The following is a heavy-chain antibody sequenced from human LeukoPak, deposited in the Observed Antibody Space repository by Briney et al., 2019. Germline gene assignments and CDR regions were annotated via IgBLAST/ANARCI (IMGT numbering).Heavy chain of an antibody. CDR3: TRDQEGSDY. J-gene: IGHJ4*02. V-gene: IGHV3-48*01. CDR1: GFTFSSYS. CDR2: ITRSSTAK. Sequence: GGSLRLSCVASGFTFSSYSMNWVRQAPGKGLEWVSYITRSSTAKFYADSVKGRFTISRDNAENLLYLQMNSLRAEDTAVYYCTRDQEGSDYWGQGTLVTVSS.